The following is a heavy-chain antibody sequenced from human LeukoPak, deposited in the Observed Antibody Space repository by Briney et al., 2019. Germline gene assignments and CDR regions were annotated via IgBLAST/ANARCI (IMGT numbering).Heavy chain of an antibody. V-gene: IGHV3-48*04. CDR3: ARDTLGEGEDANYAVYYFDY. CDR1: GFTFSSYG. J-gene: IGHJ4*02. Sequence: GGSLRLSCAASGFTFSSYGIHWVRQAPGKGLEWVSYISSSGSTVYYADSVKGRFTISRDNAKNSVYLQMNSLSAEDTAVYYCARDTLGEGEDANYAVYYFDYWGQGTVVTVSS. D-gene: IGHD4/OR15-4a*01. CDR2: ISSSGSTV.